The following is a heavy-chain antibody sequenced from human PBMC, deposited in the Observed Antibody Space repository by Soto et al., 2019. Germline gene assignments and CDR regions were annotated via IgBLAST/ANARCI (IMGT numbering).Heavy chain of an antibody. D-gene: IGHD2-21*02. CDR3: ARDDGLAYCGGDCYS. V-gene: IGHV1-69*02. CDR2: IIPILGIA. Sequence: QVQLVQSGAEVKKPGSSVKVSCKASGGTFSSYTISWVRQAPGQGLEWMGRIIPILGIANYAQKFQGRVTITADKSXXPAYMELSSLRSEDTAVYYCARDDGLAYCGGDCYSWGQGTLVTDSS. J-gene: IGHJ4*02. CDR1: GGTFSSYT.